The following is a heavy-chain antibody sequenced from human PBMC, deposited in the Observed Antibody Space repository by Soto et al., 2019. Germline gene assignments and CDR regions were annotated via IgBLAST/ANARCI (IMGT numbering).Heavy chain of an antibody. V-gene: IGHV1-69*14. D-gene: IGHD2-15*01. CDR3: ARHPGGRGYYYGMDV. CDR2: IIPIFGTA. Sequence: QVQLVQSGAEVKKPGSSVKVSCKASGGTFSSYAISWVRQAPGQGLEWMGGIIPIFGTANYAQKFQGRVTXTSEKSXXTAYMELSSLRSEDTAVYYCARHPGGRGYYYGMDVWGQGTTVTVSS. J-gene: IGHJ6*02. CDR1: GGTFSSYA.